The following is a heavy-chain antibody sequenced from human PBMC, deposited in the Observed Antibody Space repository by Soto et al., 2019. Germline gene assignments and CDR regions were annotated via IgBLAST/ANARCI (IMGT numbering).Heavy chain of an antibody. J-gene: IGHJ4*02. D-gene: IGHD1-1*01. CDR1: GYTFTSYG. CDR3: ARGRYGDY. V-gene: IGHV1-18*01. CDR2: ISAHNGNT. Sequence: QVHLVQSGAEVKKPGASVKVSCKASGYTFTSYGITWVRQAPGQGLEWMGGISAHNGNTDYAQKLQGRVIVTRDTSTSTASMELRSLRSDDTAVYYCARGRYGDYWGQGALVTVSS.